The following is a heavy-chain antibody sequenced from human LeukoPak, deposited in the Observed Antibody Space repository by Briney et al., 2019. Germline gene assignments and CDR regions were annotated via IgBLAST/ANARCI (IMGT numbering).Heavy chain of an antibody. D-gene: IGHD3-10*01. Sequence: PSQTLSLTCTVSGDSIISKNYYWTWLRQPPGKGLEWIGYIFYSGSTNYNPSLKSRVTILVDTSKNQFSLKLSSVTAADTAVYYCASSMVRGIYEYWGQGTLVTVSS. J-gene: IGHJ4*02. CDR2: IFYSGST. CDR3: ASSMVRGIYEY. CDR1: GDSIISKNYY. V-gene: IGHV4-61*01.